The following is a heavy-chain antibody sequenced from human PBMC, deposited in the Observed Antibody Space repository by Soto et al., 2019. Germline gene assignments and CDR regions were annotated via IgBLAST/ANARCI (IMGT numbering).Heavy chain of an antibody. D-gene: IGHD6-19*01. CDR3: ARAHVMVVAGSTFDH. V-gene: IGHV4-34*01. J-gene: IGHJ4*01. Sequence: SETLSLTCAVYGGSFSGYYWSWIRQPPGKGLEWIGEINHGGTTFYNPSLKSRVTISVDTANNQVSLKLRFMSAADTAVYYCARAHVMVVAGSTFDHWGRGTLVTVSS. CDR2: INHGGTT. CDR1: GGSFSGYY.